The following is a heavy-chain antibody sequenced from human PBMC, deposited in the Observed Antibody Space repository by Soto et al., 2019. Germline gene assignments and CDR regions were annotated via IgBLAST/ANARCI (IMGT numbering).Heavy chain of an antibody. CDR1: VCPISSYY. CDR2: IYYSGST. D-gene: IGHD6-19*01. J-gene: IGHJ4*02. Sequence: PWETLSLPCTVSVCPISSYYWSWIRQPPGKGLEWIGYIYYSGSTNYNPSLKSRVTISVDTSKNQFSLKLSSVTAADTAVYYCARDTSSGWPDYWGQGTLVTVSS. CDR3: ARDTSSGWPDY. V-gene: IGHV4-59*01.